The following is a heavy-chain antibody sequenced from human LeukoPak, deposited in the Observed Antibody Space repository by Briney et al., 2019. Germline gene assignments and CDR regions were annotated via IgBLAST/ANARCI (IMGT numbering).Heavy chain of an antibody. J-gene: IGHJ3*02. CDR2: IWYDGSNK. V-gene: IGHV3-33*01. D-gene: IGHD5-18*01. Sequence: GGSLRLSCAASGFTFSSYGMHWVRQAPDKGLEWVAVIWYDGSNKYYADSVKGRFTISRDNSKNTLYLQMNSLRAEDTAVYYCARMDTAMFMGAFDIWGQGTMVTVSS. CDR1: GFTFSSYG. CDR3: ARMDTAMFMGAFDI.